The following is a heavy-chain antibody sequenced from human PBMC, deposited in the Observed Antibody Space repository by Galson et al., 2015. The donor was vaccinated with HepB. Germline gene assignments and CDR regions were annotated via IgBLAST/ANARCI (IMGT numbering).Heavy chain of an antibody. CDR3: AKDAPSYSSSWYPFDY. D-gene: IGHD6-13*01. CDR1: GFTFSSYA. J-gene: IGHJ4*02. CDR2: ISGSGGST. V-gene: IGHV3-23*01. Sequence: SLRLSCAASGFTFSSYAMSWVRQAPGKGLEWVSAISGSGGSTYYADSVKGRFTISRDNSKNTLYLQMNSLRAEDTAVYYCAKDAPSYSSSWYPFDYWGQGTLVTVSS.